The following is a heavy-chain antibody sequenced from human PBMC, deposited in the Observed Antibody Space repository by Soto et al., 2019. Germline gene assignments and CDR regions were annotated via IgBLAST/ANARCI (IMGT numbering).Heavy chain of an antibody. CDR1: GGSISSYY. Sequence: PSETLSLTCTVSGGSISSYYWSWIRQPPGKGLEWIGYIYYSGSTNYNPSLKSRVTISVDTSKNQFSLKLSSVTAADTAVYYRARADRYCSGGSCLSVGYFDYWGQGTLVTVSS. J-gene: IGHJ4*02. D-gene: IGHD2-15*01. CDR3: ARADRYCSGGSCLSVGYFDY. V-gene: IGHV4-59*01. CDR2: IYYSGST.